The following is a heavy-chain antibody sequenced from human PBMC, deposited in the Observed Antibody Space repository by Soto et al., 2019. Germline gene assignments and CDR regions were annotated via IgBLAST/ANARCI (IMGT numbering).Heavy chain of an antibody. V-gene: IGHV3-64D*06. J-gene: IGHJ4*01. CDR2: ITSDGDST. CDR3: VKGNQLLRYYFEF. D-gene: IGHD2-15*01. Sequence: GGSLRLSCSVSGFTFSNYAMHWVRQAPGKGLEYVSGITSDGDSTWHADSVKDRFTISRDNSKNTLFLQMSSLRVEDAAIYFCVKGNQLLRYYFEFWGPGTLVTVSS. CDR1: GFTFSNYA.